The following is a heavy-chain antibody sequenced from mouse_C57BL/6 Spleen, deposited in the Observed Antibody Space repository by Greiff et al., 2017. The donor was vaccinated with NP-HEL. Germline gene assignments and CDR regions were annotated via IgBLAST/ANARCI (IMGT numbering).Heavy chain of an antibody. D-gene: IGHD2-1*01. J-gene: IGHJ3*01. V-gene: IGHV14-4*01. CDR2: IDPENGDT. CDR1: GFNIKDYY. CDR3: TTSGVRSWFAY. Sequence: VQLKQSGAELVRPGASVKLSCTASGFNIKDYYMHWVKQRPEQGLEWIGWIDPENGDTEYASKFQGKATITADTSSNTAYLQLSSLTSEDTAVYYCTTSGVRSWFAYWGQGTLVTVSA.